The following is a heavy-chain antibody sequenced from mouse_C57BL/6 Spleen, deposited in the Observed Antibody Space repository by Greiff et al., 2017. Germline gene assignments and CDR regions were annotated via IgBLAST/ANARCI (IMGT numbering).Heavy chain of an antibody. CDR2: ISYDGSN. J-gene: IGHJ4*01. Sequence: EVKLVESGPGLVKPSPSLSLTCSVTGYSITSGYYWNWIRQFPGNKLEWMGYISYDGSNNYNPSLKNRISITRDTSKNQFFLKLNSVTTEDTATYYCARGNYGRGAMDYWDQGTSDTVSS. CDR1: GYSITSGYY. D-gene: IGHD2-1*01. CDR3: ARGNYGRGAMDY. V-gene: IGHV3-6*01.